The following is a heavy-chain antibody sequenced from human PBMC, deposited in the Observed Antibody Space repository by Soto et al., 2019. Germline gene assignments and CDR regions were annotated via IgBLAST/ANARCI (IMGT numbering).Heavy chain of an antibody. D-gene: IGHD2-2*01. V-gene: IGHV3-15*07. CDR2: IKSDTFGATI. CDR1: GFTLSDVW. J-gene: IGHJ6*02. Sequence: EVQLVESGGGLVKPGESLRLSCAASGFTLSDVWVNWVRQAPGKGLEWVGRIKSDTFGATIDYATPLKDRFVISRDDSENTLNLQMNSLKIEDTAVYYCSTVSAQLISPSIYYYGMDVWGQGTTVTVS. CDR3: STVSAQLISPSIYYYGMDV.